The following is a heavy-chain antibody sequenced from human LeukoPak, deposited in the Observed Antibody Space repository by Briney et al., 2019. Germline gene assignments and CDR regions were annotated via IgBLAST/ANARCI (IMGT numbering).Heavy chain of an antibody. CDR2: IYYSGST. CDR1: GGSISSYY. V-gene: IGHV4-59*01. D-gene: IGHD3-10*01. Sequence: SSETLSLTCTVSGGSISSYYWSWIRQPPGKGLEWIGYIYYSGSTNYNPSLKSRVTISVDTSKNQFSLKLSSVTAADTAVYYCARYVADYGSGSYYSYDYWGQGTLVTVSS. CDR3: ARYVADYGSGSYYSYDY. J-gene: IGHJ4*02.